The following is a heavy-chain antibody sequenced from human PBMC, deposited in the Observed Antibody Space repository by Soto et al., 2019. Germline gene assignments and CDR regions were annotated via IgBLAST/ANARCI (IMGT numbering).Heavy chain of an antibody. J-gene: IGHJ4*02. Sequence: PSEPMSLTYTVSGGSISSYYWSRIRQPPGKGLEWIGYIYYSGSTNYNPSLKSRVTISVDTSKNQFSLKLSSVTAADTAVYYCARRYGTTFDYWGQGTLVTVSS. V-gene: IGHV4-59*01. CDR2: IYYSGST. CDR1: GGSISSYY. CDR3: ARRYGTTFDY. D-gene: IGHD1-7*01.